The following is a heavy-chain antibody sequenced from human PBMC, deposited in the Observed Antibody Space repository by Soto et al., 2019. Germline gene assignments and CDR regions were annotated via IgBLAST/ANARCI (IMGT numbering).Heavy chain of an antibody. CDR3: ARGKSYGMDV. V-gene: IGHV1-69*13. CDR2: IIPIFGTA. CDR1: GGTFSSYA. J-gene: IGHJ6*02. Sequence: RASVKVSCKASGGTFSSYAISWVRQAPGQGLEWMGGIIPIFGTANYAQKFQGRVTITADESTSTAYMELSSLRSEDTAVYYCARGKSYGMDVWGQGTTVTVSS.